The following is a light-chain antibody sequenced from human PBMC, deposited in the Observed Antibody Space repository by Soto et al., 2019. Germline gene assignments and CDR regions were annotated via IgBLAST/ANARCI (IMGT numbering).Light chain of an antibody. J-gene: IGKJ1*01. CDR2: DAS. V-gene: IGKV3-20*01. CDR3: QQYGNSRT. CDR1: QSVSRN. Sequence: EIVMTQSPGTLSVSPGEGATLSCRASQSVSRNLAWYQQKLGQAPRLLIYDASRRATGIPDRFSGSGSGTDFTLTISRLEPEDFAVYYCQQYGNSRTFGQGTK.